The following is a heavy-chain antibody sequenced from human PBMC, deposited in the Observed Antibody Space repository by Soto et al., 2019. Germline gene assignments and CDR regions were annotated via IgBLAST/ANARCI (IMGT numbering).Heavy chain of an antibody. D-gene: IGHD1-26*01. CDR1: GFTFSRYA. CDR3: ARDGGSYYLDY. J-gene: IGHJ4*02. V-gene: IGHV3-64*01. Sequence: GGSLRLSCAASGFTFSRYAMHWVRQAPGKGLEYVSAISSNGGSTYYPNSVKGRFTISRDNSKNTLYLQMGSLRAEDMAVYYCARDGGSYYLDYWGQGTLVTAPQ. CDR2: ISSNGGST.